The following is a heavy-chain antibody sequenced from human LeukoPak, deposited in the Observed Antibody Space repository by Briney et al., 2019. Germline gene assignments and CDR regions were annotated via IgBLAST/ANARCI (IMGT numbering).Heavy chain of an antibody. CDR3: AREAYCGGDCYSGFDY. J-gene: IGHJ4*02. V-gene: IGHV1-46*01. D-gene: IGHD2-21*02. Sequence: ASVKVSCKASGYTFTSYYMHWVRQAPGQGLEWMGIINPSGGSTSYAQKFQGRVTMTRDTPTSTVYMELSSLRSEDTAVYYCAREAYCGGDCYSGFDYWGQGTLVTVSS. CDR1: GYTFTSYY. CDR2: INPSGGST.